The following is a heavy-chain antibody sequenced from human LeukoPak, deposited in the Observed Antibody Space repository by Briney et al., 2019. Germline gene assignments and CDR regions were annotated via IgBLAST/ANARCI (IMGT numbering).Heavy chain of an antibody. CDR3: ARGPPDI. CDR1: GFTFSSYW. V-gene: IGHV3-74*01. Sequence: GGPLRLSCAASGFTFSSYWMHWVRQAPGKGLVWVSRINSDGCITSYADSVKGQFTISRDNAKNTLYMQMNSLRAEDTAVYYCARGPPDIWGQGTMVTVSS. J-gene: IGHJ3*02. CDR2: INSDGCIT.